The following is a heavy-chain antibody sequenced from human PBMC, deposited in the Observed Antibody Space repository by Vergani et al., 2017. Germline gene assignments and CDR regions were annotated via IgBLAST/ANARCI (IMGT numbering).Heavy chain of an antibody. Sequence: QVQLQESGPGLVKPSETLSLTCAVSGYSISSGYYWGWIRQPPGKGLEWIGSIYHSGSTYYNPSLKSRVTISVDTSKNQFSLKLSSVTAADTAVYYCARVEVLLWFGDHPPAARGMFGYWGQGSLVTVSS. CDR3: ARVEVLLWFGDHPPAARGMFGY. D-gene: IGHD3-10*01. J-gene: IGHJ4*02. CDR2: IYHSGST. V-gene: IGHV4-38-2*01. CDR1: GYSISSGYY.